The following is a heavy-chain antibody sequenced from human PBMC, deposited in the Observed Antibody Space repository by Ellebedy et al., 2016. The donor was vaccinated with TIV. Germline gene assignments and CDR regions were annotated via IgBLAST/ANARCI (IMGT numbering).Heavy chain of an antibody. CDR1: GFTFGDYW. CDR3: GVYCRTSTCTLE. V-gene: IGHV3-74*01. J-gene: IGHJ4*02. CDR2: IDSAGRSA. D-gene: IGHD2-2*01. Sequence: LSLTCAASGFTFGDYWMHWVRQAPGKGLVWVSRIDSAGRSASYADSVAGRFSISRDNAKNTLYLQMNSLTTEDAAMYYCGVYCRTSTCTLEWGQGTLVTVSS.